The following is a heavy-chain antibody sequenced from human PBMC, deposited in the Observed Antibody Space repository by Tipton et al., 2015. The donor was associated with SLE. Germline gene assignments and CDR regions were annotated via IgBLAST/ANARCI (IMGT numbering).Heavy chain of an antibody. J-gene: IGHJ3*02. D-gene: IGHD1-1*01. CDR1: GFTFSSYS. CDR3: ARENAGAFDI. V-gene: IGHV3-21*05. Sequence: GSLRLSCAASGFTFSSYSMNWVRQAPGKGLEWVSYISSSSSYIYYADSVKGRFTISRDNAKNSLYLQMNSLRAEDTAVYYCARENAGAFDIWGQGTMVTVSS. CDR2: ISSSSSYI.